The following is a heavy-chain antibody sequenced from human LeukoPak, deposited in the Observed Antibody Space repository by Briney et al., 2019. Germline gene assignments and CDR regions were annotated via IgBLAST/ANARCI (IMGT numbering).Heavy chain of an antibody. CDR2: ISSSSSDI. J-gene: IGHJ6*03. V-gene: IGHV3-21*01. CDR3: ARDGGDHYYYYMDV. D-gene: IGHD4-17*01. CDR1: GFTSSSYS. Sequence: GGSLRLSCAAAGFTSSSYSMSWVRQAPGKGVEWVSSISSSSSDIYYADSVKGRFTISRDNAKNSLYLQMNSLRAEDTAVYYCARDGGDHYYYYMDVWGKGTTVTVSS.